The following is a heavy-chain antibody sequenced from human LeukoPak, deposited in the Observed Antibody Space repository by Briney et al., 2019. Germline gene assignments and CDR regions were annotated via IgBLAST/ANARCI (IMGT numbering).Heavy chain of an antibody. CDR2: IYYNGST. D-gene: IGHD2-15*01. V-gene: IGHV4-59*07. CDR1: GGSISYHY. J-gene: IGHJ4*02. CDR3: ARKGGHFDY. Sequence: SDTLSLTCTVSGGSISYHYWSWLRQSPGKGLEWIGYIYYNGSTNYNPSLKSRVTISVDMSKNQFSLKVTSVTAADTAIYYCARKGGHFDYWGQGTLVTVSS.